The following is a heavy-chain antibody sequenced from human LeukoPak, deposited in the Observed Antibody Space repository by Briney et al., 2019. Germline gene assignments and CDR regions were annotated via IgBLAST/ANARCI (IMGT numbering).Heavy chain of an antibody. CDR3: ARMAHAWFDP. V-gene: IGHV4-61*02. J-gene: IGHJ5*02. CDR1: GGSISSGSYY. D-gene: IGHD5-24*01. Sequence: SETLSLTCTVSGGSISSGSYYWSWIRQPAGKGLEWIGRIYTSGSTNYNPSLKSRVTISVDTSKNQFSLKLSSVTAADTAVYYCARMAHAWFDPWGQGTLVTVSS. CDR2: IYTSGST.